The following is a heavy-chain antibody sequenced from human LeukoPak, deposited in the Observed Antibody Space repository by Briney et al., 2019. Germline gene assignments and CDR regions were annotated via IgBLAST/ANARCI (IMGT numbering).Heavy chain of an antibody. J-gene: IGHJ4*02. V-gene: IGHV3-66*01. CDR3: TRGAGTSGGYWTSPPSHFDC. Sequence: AGGSLRLSCAASGFSVDTYDINRVRQAPGTGLEWVSVAHSGGTASYIDSVKGRFTVSRDSSENMLHLEINSLRPEDTAVYYCTRGAGTSGGYWTSPPSHFDCWGQGILVSVSS. CDR2: AHSGGTA. D-gene: IGHD1-26*01. CDR1: GFSVDTYD.